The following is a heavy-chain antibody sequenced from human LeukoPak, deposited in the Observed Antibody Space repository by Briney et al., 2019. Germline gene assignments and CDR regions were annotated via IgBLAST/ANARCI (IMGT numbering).Heavy chain of an antibody. J-gene: IGHJ4*02. CDR3: ARERGWLQFNY. D-gene: IGHD5-24*01. Sequence: ASVKVSCKASGYTFTDYYMHWVRQAPGQGLEWMGRINPNSGGTNYVQKFQGRVTMTRDTSISTAYMELSRLRSDDTAVYYCARERGWLQFNYWGQGSLVTVSS. CDR1: GYTFTDYY. V-gene: IGHV1-2*06. CDR2: INPNSGGT.